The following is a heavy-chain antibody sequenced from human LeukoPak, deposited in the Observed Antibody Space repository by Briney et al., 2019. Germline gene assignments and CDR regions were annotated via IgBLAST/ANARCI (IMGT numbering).Heavy chain of an antibody. CDR3: ARYYSGYDRTLDY. Sequence: ASVTVPCKASGYTFTSYYMHWVRQAPGQGLEWMGIINPSGGSTSYAQKFQGRVTMTRDMSTSTVYMELSSLRSEDTAVYYCARYYSGYDRTLDYWGQGTLVTVSS. J-gene: IGHJ4*02. CDR1: GYTFTSYY. V-gene: IGHV1-46*01. CDR2: INPSGGST. D-gene: IGHD5-12*01.